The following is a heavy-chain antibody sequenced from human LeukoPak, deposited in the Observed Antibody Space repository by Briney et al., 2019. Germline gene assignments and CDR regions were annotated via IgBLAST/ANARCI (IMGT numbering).Heavy chain of an antibody. D-gene: IGHD3-3*01. V-gene: IGHV3-33*06. Sequence: PGGSLRLSCAAPGVTFTSYGMHSVRQAPGKGLEWVAVTYFDGSNKYYADSVKGRFTISRDNSKNTLYLQMNSLRAEDTAVYYCAQAAVSGYAAEYFQHWGQGSLVTVSS. J-gene: IGHJ1*01. CDR3: AQAAVSGYAAEYFQH. CDR2: TYFDGSNK. CDR1: GVTFTSYG.